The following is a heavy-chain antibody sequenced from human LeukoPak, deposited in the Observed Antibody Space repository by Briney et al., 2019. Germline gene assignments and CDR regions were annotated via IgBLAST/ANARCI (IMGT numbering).Heavy chain of an antibody. V-gene: IGHV4-59*08. CDR3: ARSSLAAAPDY. D-gene: IGHD6-13*01. J-gene: IGHJ4*02. CDR1: GGSISSYY. CDR2: IYYSGST. Sequence: SETLSLTCTVSGGSISSYYWSWIRQPPGKGLEWIGYIYYSGSTNYNPSLKSRVTISVDTSKNQFSLKLSSVTAADTAVYYCARSSLAAAPDYWGQGTLVTVSS.